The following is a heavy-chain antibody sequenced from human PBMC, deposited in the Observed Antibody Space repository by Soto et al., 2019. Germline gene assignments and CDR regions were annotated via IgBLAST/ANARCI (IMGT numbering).Heavy chain of an antibody. CDR2: IKWDASEK. Sequence: EVQLVESGGGLVQPGGSLRLSCGASGFSFGVYGMSWVRQAPGKGLEWLATIKWDASEKNHVDSVKGRFTTYRDNAMNSLYLEMAGLRAEDTAIYYCAGDSGYGWRRSVNHDVDYWGHGTLVTVSS. J-gene: IGHJ4*01. CDR3: AGDSGYGWRRSVNHDVDY. CDR1: GFSFGVYG. D-gene: IGHD3-10*01. V-gene: IGHV3-7*01.